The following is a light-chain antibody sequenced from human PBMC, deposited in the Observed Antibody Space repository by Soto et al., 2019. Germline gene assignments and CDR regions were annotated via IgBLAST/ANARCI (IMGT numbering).Light chain of an antibody. V-gene: IGKV1-33*01. CDR3: QQYDNLPLT. Sequence: DIQMTQSPSSVSASVGDRVTITCLASQGISRWLAWYQQKPGKAPKRLIYDASNLETGVPSRFSGSGSGTDFTFTISSLQPEDIATYYCQQYDNLPLTFGGGTKVDI. CDR1: QGISRW. CDR2: DAS. J-gene: IGKJ4*01.